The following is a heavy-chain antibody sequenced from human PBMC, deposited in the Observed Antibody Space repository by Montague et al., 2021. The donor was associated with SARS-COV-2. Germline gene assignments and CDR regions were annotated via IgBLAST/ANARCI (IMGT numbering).Heavy chain of an antibody. J-gene: IGHJ5*02. CDR2: IYYRGST. CDR3: AREDRWNWFDP. CDR1: GGSINNSY. D-gene: IGHD5-24*01. Sequence: SETLSLTFTVSGGSINNSYWSWIRQPPGKGLEWIGYIYYRGSTNYNPSLSTRVIISVDPAKNQYSLKMSSVTAADTAVYYCAREDRWNWFDPWGQGTLVIVSS. V-gene: IGHV4-59*12.